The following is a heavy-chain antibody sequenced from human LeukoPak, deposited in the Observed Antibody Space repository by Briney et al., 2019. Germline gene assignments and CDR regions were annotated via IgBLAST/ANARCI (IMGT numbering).Heavy chain of an antibody. CDR2: IIPIFGTA. CDR1: GGTFSSYA. CDR3: ARDLDDSVYDSSYGYFDY. Sequence: SVKVSCKASGGTFSSYAISWVRQAPGQGLEWMGGIIPIFGTANYAQKFQGRVTITTDESTSTAYMELSSLRSEDTAVYYCARDLDDSVYDSSYGYFDYWGQGTLVTVSS. J-gene: IGHJ4*02. D-gene: IGHD5/OR15-5a*01. V-gene: IGHV1-69*05.